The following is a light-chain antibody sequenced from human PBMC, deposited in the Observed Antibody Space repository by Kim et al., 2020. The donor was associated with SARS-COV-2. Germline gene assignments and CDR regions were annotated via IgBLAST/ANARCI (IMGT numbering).Light chain of an antibody. CDR2: LGS. Sequence: EPASISCRSSQSLLHSNGYTYLDWYLQKPGQSPQLLIYLGSNRASGVPDRFSGSGSGADFTLKISRVEAEDVGVYYCMQALQTPTFGQGTKVDIK. J-gene: IGKJ1*01. CDR3: MQALQTPT. CDR1: QSLLHSNGYTY. V-gene: IGKV2-28*01.